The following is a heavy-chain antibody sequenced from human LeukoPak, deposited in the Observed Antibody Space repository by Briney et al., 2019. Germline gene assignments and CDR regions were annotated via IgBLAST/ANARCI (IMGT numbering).Heavy chain of an antibody. J-gene: IGHJ3*02. D-gene: IGHD3-22*01. V-gene: IGHV1-3*01. Sequence: ASVKVSCKASGYTFTSYAMHWVRQAPGQRLEWMGWINAGNGNTEYSQKFQGRVTITRDTSASTAYMELSSLRSEDTAVYYCARKGMGSYYYDSSGYYLDGAFDIWGQGTMVTVSS. CDR2: INAGNGNT. CDR1: GYTFTSYA. CDR3: ARKGMGSYYYDSSGYYLDGAFDI.